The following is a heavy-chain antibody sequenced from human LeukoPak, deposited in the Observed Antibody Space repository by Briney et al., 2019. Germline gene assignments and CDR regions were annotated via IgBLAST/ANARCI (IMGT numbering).Heavy chain of an antibody. J-gene: IGHJ4*02. Sequence: GGSLRLSWAASGFTFSSNSMNWVRQAPGKGLEWVSSISSSSSYIYYADSVKGRFTISRDNAKNSLSLQMNSLRAEDTAVYYCARGFPYYYDTSGYFFDYWGQGTLVTVSS. D-gene: IGHD3-22*01. CDR2: ISSSSSYI. CDR3: ARGFPYYYDTSGYFFDY. V-gene: IGHV3-21*01. CDR1: GFTFSSNS.